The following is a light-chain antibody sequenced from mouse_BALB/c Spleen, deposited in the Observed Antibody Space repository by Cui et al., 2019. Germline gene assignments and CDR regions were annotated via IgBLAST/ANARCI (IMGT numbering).Light chain of an antibody. CDR2: SAS. CDR1: QNVDTN. CDR3: QQYNSYPFT. V-gene: IGKV6-15*01. Sequence: DIVMTQSQKFMSTSVGDQASVTCKASQNVDTNVTWYQQKPGQSPKALIYSASYRYSGVPGRFTGSGSGTDFTLTISNVQSEDLAEYFCQQYNSYPFTFGSGTKLEIK. J-gene: IGKJ4*01.